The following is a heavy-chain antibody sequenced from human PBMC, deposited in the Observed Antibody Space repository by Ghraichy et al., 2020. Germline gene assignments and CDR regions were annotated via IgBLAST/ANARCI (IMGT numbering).Heavy chain of an antibody. CDR2: IYSGGST. V-gene: IGHV3-53*01. J-gene: IGHJ6*02. CDR1: GFTVSSNY. CDR3: ARDRPAPYYYGSGSLNYGMDV. D-gene: IGHD3-10*01. Sequence: GKSLNISCAASGFTVSSNYMSWVRQAPGKGLEWVSVIYSGGSTYYADSVKGRFTISRDNSKNTLYLQMNSLRAEDTAVYYCARDRPAPYYYGSGSLNYGMDVWGQGTTVTVSS.